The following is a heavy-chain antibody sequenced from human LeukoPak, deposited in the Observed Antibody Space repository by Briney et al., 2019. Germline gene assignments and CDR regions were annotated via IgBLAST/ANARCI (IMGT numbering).Heavy chain of an antibody. J-gene: IGHJ3*01. CDR3: GKDPNGDYVGAFDF. CDR2: IRGAGGTT. CDR1: GFTFSSYA. V-gene: IGHV3-23*01. Sequence: GGSLSLSCAASGFTFSSYAMTWVRQAPGKGLEWISAIRGAGGTTYYADSVKGRCTISRDNSRNTVYLQMNSLRAEDTALYFCGKDPNGDYVGAFDFWGPGTMVTVSS. D-gene: IGHD4-17*01.